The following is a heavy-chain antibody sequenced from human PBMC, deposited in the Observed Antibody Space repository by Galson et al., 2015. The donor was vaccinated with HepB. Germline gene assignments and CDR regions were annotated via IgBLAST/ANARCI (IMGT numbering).Heavy chain of an antibody. V-gene: IGHV5-51*03. CDR3: ASILVNTAIYDNWYFDL. D-gene: IGHD5-18*01. CDR2: IYPGDSDT. J-gene: IGHJ2*01. CDR1: GYSFSSYW. Sequence: QSGAEVKKPGESLKISCKGSGYSFSSYWIGWVRQMPGKGLEWMGIIYPGDSDTRYSPSFQGQVTISADKSISTAYLQWSSLKASDTAMCYCASILVNTAIYDNWYFDLWGRGTLVTVSS.